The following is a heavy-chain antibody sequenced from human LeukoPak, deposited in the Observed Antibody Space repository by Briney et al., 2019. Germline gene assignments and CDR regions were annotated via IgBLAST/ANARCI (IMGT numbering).Heavy chain of an antibody. V-gene: IGHV6-1*01. Sequence: SQTLSLTCAISGDSVSRNTAAWNWIRQSPSRGLEWLGRTYYRSKWLNDYALSVKSRITVNPDTSKNQFSLQLMSVTPDDTGVYYCARGPPFDYWGQGILVTVSS. CDR2: TYYRSKWLN. CDR1: GDSVSRNTAA. CDR3: ARGPPFDY. J-gene: IGHJ4*02.